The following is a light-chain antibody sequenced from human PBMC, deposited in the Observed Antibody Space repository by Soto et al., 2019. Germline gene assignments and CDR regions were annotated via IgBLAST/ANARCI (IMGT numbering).Light chain of an antibody. J-gene: IGKJ1*01. V-gene: IGKV1-39*01. CDR1: QSMGSY. CDR3: QQSYSTPWT. CDR2: AAS. Sequence: DIQMTQSPSSLSASVGDRVTITCRASQSMGSYLNWYQQKPGKAPKLLIYAASSLQSGVPSRFSGSGSGTDFTLTISTLQPEDFATYCYQQSYSTPWTFGQGTKVEIK.